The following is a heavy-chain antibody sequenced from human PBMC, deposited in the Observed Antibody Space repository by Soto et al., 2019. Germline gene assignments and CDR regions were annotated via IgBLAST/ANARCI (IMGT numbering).Heavy chain of an antibody. J-gene: IGHJ5*02. CDR3: AKVSEASMITFGGVIAH. CDR2: ISLDGKIK. D-gene: IGHD3-16*01. CDR1: GFTFSTCA. Sequence: QVQLVESGGGVVQPGRSLRISCAASGFTFSTCAMHWVRQAPGKGLEWVTVISLDGKIKYYADSVKGRFTISRDTSKNTVYLQMDSLRAEDTAVYYCAKVSEASMITFGGVIAHWGQGTLVTVSS. V-gene: IGHV3-30*18.